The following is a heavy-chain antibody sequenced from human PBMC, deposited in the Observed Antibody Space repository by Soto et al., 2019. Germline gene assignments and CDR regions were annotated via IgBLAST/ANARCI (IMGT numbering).Heavy chain of an antibody. Sequence: QLQLQESGPGLVKPSETLSLTCTVSGGSISSSSYYWGWIRQPPGKGLEWIGSIYYSGSTYYNPSLKXRXTXSXXTSKNPFSLKLSSVTAADTAVYYCARYSPELWFGELSWFDPGGQGTLVTVSS. D-gene: IGHD3-10*01. CDR1: GGSISSSSYY. V-gene: IGHV4-39*01. CDR2: IYYSGST. CDR3: ARYSPELWFGELSWFDP. J-gene: IGHJ5*02.